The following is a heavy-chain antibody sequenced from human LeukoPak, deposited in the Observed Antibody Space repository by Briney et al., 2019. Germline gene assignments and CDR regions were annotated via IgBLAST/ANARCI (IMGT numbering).Heavy chain of an antibody. J-gene: IGHJ5*02. CDR2: MNPNSGNT. CDR3: ARGLTVRGNWFDP. Sequence: ASVKVSFKASGYTFTIYDINWVRQAPGQGLEWMGWMNPNSGNTGYAQKFQGRVTMTRNTSISTAYMELSSLRSEDTAVYYCARGLTVRGNWFDPWGQGTLVTVSS. CDR1: GYTFTIYD. D-gene: IGHD3-16*01. V-gene: IGHV1-8*01.